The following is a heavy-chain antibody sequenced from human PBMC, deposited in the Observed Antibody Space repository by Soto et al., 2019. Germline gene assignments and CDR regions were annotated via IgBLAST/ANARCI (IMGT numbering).Heavy chain of an antibody. Sequence: ASVKVSCKASGYTFTNFAMHWVRQAPGQRLEWMGWLNTADGNRKYSQQFQGRVTITRDTSASTVYMELINLRSEDTAVYFCARQYFYASGSSWFFDHPGQGTRVTVAS. J-gene: IGHJ4*02. CDR2: LNTADGNR. V-gene: IGHV1-3*04. CDR3: ARQYFYASGSSWFFDH. CDR1: GYTFTNFA. D-gene: IGHD3-10*01.